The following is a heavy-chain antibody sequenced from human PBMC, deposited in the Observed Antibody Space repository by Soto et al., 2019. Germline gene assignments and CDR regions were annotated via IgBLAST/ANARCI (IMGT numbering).Heavy chain of an antibody. CDR2: IYSSGST. D-gene: IGHD2-2*02. J-gene: IGHJ6*02. CDR3: ARFVRSCSGTTCYTRADV. Sequence: SETLSLTCTVSGGSVSSDTHYWSWIRQSPGKRLEWIGFIYSSGSTNYNPSLKSRVTMSVDTSKNQFSLKLRSVIVADTAVYHCARFVRSCSGTTCYTRADVWGQGTTVTVSS. CDR1: GGSVSSDTHY. V-gene: IGHV4-61*01.